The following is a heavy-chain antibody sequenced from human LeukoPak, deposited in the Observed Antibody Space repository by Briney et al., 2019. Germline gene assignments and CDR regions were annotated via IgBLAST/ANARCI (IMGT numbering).Heavy chain of an antibody. J-gene: IGHJ6*03. CDR2: IYYSGST. Sequence: SETLSLTCTVSGGSISSYYWSWIRQPPGKGLEWIGYIYYSGSTNYNPSLKRRVTISVDTSKNQFSLKLSSVTAADTAVYYCARGNSKLNYYYYYMDVWGKGTTVTVSS. V-gene: IGHV4-59*01. D-gene: IGHD4-11*01. CDR1: GGSISSYY. CDR3: ARGNSKLNYYYYYMDV.